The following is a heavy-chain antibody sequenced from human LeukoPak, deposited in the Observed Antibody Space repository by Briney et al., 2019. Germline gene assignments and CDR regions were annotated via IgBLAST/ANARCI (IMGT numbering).Heavy chain of an antibody. V-gene: IGHV1-18*01. CDR3: ASVIGRRYSDFWSGYSWGNSFDY. Sequence: ASVKVSCRASGYTFTSYGISGVRQAPGQGLEGMGWISAYNGNTNYAQELQGRVTMTTDTSTSTAYMELRSLRSDDTAVYYCASVIGRRYSDFWSGYSWGNSFDYWGQGALVTVSS. CDR1: GYTFTSYG. D-gene: IGHD3-3*01. J-gene: IGHJ4*02. CDR2: ISAYNGNT.